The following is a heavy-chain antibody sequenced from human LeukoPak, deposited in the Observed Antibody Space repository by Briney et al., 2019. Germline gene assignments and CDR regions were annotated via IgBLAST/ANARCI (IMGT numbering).Heavy chain of an antibody. CDR2: ISPYNGNT. Sequence: ASVKVSCKASGYTFTDYYIHWVRQAPGQGLEWMGWISPYNGNTNYAQKFQGRVTMTTDTSTTTAYMELRSLRSDDTAVYYCARDGERCCSGGTCYHFDSWGQGTLVTVSS. V-gene: IGHV1-18*04. J-gene: IGHJ4*02. CDR3: ARDGERCCSGGTCYHFDS. CDR1: GYTFTDYY. D-gene: IGHD2-15*01.